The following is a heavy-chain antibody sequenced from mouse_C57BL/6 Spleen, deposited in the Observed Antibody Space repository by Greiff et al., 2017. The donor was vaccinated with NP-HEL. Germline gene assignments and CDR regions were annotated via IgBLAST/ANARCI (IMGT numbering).Heavy chain of an antibody. CDR1: GFNIKDYY. Sequence: EVQLQQSGAELVRPGASVKLSCTASGFNIKDYYMHWVKQRPEQGLEWIGRIDPEDGDTEYAPKFQGKATMTADTSSNTAYLQLSSLTSEDTAVYYCTTVITTVVPFDYWGQGTTLTVSS. J-gene: IGHJ2*01. CDR2: IDPEDGDT. D-gene: IGHD1-1*01. CDR3: TTVITTVVPFDY. V-gene: IGHV14-1*01.